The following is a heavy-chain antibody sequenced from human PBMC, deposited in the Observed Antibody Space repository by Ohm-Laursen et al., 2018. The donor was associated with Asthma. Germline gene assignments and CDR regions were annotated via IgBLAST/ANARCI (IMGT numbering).Heavy chain of an antibody. CDR3: ARIGPEWELPGREYSLIQ. V-gene: IGHV3-21*01. D-gene: IGHD1-26*01. CDR2: ISTASTFI. Sequence: SLRLSCAASGYSFSLYSIHWVRQAPGKGLEWVASISTASTFIYYGDSVRSRFTTTRDNAKNLVYLQMDGLRVEDTALYYCARIGPEWELPGREYSLIQWGQGTLVTVSS. CDR1: GYSFSLYS. J-gene: IGHJ1*01.